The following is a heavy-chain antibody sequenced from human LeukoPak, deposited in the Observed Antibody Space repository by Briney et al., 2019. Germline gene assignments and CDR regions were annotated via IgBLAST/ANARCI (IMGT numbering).Heavy chain of an antibody. CDR2: MNPNSGNT. V-gene: IGHV1-8*01. CDR3: ATLTGGMDYYYYGMDV. CDR1: GYTFTSYD. D-gene: IGHD7-27*01. Sequence: GASVKVSCKASGYTFTSYDINWVRQATGQGLEWMGWMNPNSGNTGYAQKFQGRVTMTRNTSISTAYMELSSLRSEDTAVYYCATLTGGMDYYYYGMDVWGQGTTVTVSS. J-gene: IGHJ6*02.